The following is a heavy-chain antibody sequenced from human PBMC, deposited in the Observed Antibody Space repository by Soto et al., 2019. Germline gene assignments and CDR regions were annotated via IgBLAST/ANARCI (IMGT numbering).Heavy chain of an antibody. CDR2: ISTYNNNT. Sequence: ASVKVSCKASAYTFTHYGISWVRQAPGQGFEWLGWISTYNNNTHYAQKFQGRVTMTTDTSTSTAYMELRSLRSDDTAVYYCARSTTLINYGLPVGHYFDLWGQGTLVTVSS. CDR3: ARSTTLINYGLPVGHYFDL. V-gene: IGHV1-18*01. D-gene: IGHD4-17*01. CDR1: AYTFTHYG. J-gene: IGHJ4*02.